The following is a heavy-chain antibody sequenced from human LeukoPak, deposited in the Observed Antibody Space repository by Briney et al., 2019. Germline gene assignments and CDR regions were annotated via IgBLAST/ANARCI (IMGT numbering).Heavy chain of an antibody. CDR2: ISYDGSNK. Sequence: GGSLRLSCAASGFTFSSYAMHWVRQAPGKGLEWVAVISYDGSNKYYADSVKGRFTISRDNSKNTLYLQMNSQRAEDTAVYYCARIAGSVITEDYYFDYWGQGTLVTVSS. J-gene: IGHJ4*02. CDR1: GFTFSSYA. V-gene: IGHV3-30-3*01. D-gene: IGHD3-22*01. CDR3: ARIAGSVITEDYYFDY.